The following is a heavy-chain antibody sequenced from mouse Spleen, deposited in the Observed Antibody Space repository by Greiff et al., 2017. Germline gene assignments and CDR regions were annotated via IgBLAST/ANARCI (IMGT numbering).Heavy chain of an antibody. J-gene: IGHJ3*01. CDR1: GYAFTNYL. V-gene: IGHV1-54*01. D-gene: IGHD1-1*01. CDR2: INPGSGGT. Sequence: QVQLKQSGAELVRPGTSVKVSCKASGYAFTNYLIEWVKQRPGQGLEWIGVINPGSGGTNYNEKFKGKATLTADKSSSTAYMQLSSLTSDDSAVYFCATYGSSRFAYWGQGTLVTVSA. CDR3: ATYGSSRFAY.